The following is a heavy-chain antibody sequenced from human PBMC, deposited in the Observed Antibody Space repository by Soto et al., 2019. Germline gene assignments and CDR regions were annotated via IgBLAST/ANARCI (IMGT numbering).Heavy chain of an antibody. V-gene: IGHV4-31*03. J-gene: IGHJ3*02. D-gene: IGHD3-22*01. CDR2: IYYSGST. CDR1: GGSISSGGYY. CDR3: ARDHSDSSGTYDAFDI. Sequence: SETLSLTCTVSGGSISSGGYYWSWIRQHPGKGLEWIGYIYYSGSTYYNPSLKSRVTISVDTSKNQFSLKLSSVTAADTAVYYCARDHSDSSGTYDAFDICGQGTMVTVSS.